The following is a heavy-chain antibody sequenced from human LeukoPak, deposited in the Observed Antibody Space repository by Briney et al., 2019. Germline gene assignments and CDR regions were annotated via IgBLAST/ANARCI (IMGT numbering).Heavy chain of an antibody. CDR3: ARRPGTAVSGTRRFDY. CDR2: INYSGHT. D-gene: IGHD6-19*01. V-gene: IGHV4-39*02. J-gene: IGHJ4*02. Sequence: SETLSLTCTVSGGSISSDIYYWGWIRQPPGKGREWIGTINYSGHTYYNPSLKSRVTITVDTSKNHFSLNLRSVTAADTAVYFCARRPGTAVSGTRRFDYWGQGSLVTVSS. CDR1: GGSISSDIYY.